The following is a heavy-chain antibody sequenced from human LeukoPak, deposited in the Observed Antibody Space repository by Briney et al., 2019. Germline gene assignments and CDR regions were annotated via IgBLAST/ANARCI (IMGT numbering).Heavy chain of an antibody. CDR3: ASVYCGGDCYPPS. CDR1: GGSFSGYY. D-gene: IGHD2-21*02. J-gene: IGHJ4*02. CDR2: INHSGST. V-gene: IGHV4-34*01. Sequence: SETLSLTCAVSGGSFSGYYWSWIRQPPGKELEWIGEINHSGSTNYNPSLKSRVTISVDTSKNQFSLKLSSVTAADTAVYYCASVYCGGDCYPPSWGQGTLVTVSS.